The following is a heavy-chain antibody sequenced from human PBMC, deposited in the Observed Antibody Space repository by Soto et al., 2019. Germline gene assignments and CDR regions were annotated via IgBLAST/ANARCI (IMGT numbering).Heavy chain of an antibody. J-gene: IGHJ6*02. D-gene: IGHD2-2*02. CDR3: ARELPTTIRGGYYYSDGMDV. CDR2: LHSDGSTT. CDR1: GFILSSYW. V-gene: IGHV3-74*03. Sequence: EVQLVESGGGLVQPGGSLRLSCAASGFILSSYWMHWVRQVPGKGLVWVSRLHSDGSTTTYAGSVKGRFTISRDNAKNTLYLQMNSLRAEDTAVYYCARELPTTIRGGYYYSDGMDVWGQGATVTVSS.